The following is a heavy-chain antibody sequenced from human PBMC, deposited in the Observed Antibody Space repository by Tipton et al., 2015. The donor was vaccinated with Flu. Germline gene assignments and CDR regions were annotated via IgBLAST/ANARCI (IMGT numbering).Heavy chain of an antibody. J-gene: IGHJ6*02. D-gene: IGHD4/OR15-4a*01. CDR3: ARVRVRPDPYYYGMDV. CDR2: INPNSGGT. CDR1: GYTFTGYY. V-gene: IGHV1-2*02. Sequence: QVQLVQSGAEVKKPGASVQVSCKASGYTFTGYYMHWVRQAPGQGLEWMGWINPNSGGTNYAQKFQGRVTMTRDTSISTAYMELSRLRSDDTAVYYCARVRVRPDPYYYGMDVWGQGTTVTVSS.